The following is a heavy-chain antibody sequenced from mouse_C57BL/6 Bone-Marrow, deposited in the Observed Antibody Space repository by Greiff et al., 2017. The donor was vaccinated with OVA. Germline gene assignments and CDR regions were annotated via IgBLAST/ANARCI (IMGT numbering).Heavy chain of an antibody. J-gene: IGHJ2*01. CDR2: ISYDGSN. V-gene: IGHV3-6*01. Sequence: EVQLQQSGPGLVKPSQSLSLTCSVTGYSITSGYYWNWIRQFPGNKLEWMGYISYDGSNNYNPSLKNRISITRDTSKNQFFLKLNSVTTEDTATYYCARDRGDYYGIDYWGQGTTLTVSS. CDR3: ARDRGDYYGIDY. D-gene: IGHD1-1*01. CDR1: GYSITSGYY.